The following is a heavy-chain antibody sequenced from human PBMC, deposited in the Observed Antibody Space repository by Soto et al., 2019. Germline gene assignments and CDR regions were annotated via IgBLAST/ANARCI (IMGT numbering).Heavy chain of an antibody. CDR2: IYYRGST. Sequence: ETLCVSGAVSGASISSHYWSGVRQAPGKGLEWIGHIYYRGSTNYNPSLRSRSTISVDTSKNQLSLKLNSVTTADAAVYYCARDGRGASGMDVWGQGTKVTVYS. CDR3: ARDGRGASGMDV. V-gene: IGHV4-59*11. J-gene: IGHJ6*02. CDR1: GASISSHY. D-gene: IGHD1-26*01.